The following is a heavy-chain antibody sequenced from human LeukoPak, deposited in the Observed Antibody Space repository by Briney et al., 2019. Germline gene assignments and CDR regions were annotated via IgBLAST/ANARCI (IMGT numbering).Heavy chain of an antibody. D-gene: IGHD3-10*01. J-gene: IGHJ3*02. V-gene: IGHV4-59*01. CDR3: ARTILWFGEFPDAFDI. CDR1: GGSISSYY. Sequence: SETLSLTCTVSGGSISSYYWSWIRQPPGKGLKWIGYIYYSGSTNYNPSLKSRVTISVDTSKNQFSLKLSSVTATDTAVYYCARTILWFGEFPDAFDIWGQGTMVTVSS. CDR2: IYYSGST.